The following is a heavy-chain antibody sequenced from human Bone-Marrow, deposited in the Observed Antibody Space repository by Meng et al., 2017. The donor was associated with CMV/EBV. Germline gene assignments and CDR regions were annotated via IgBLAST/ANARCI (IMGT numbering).Heavy chain of an antibody. CDR3: TREENDFWSGYPDRFDY. D-gene: IGHD3-3*01. V-gene: IGHV3-49*04. J-gene: IGHJ4*02. CDR2: IRSKAYGGTT. Sequence: GGSLRLSCTASGFTFGDYAMSWVRQAPGKGLEWVGFIRSKAYGGTTEYAASVKGRFTISRDESKSIAYLQMNSLKTEDTAVYYCTREENDFWSGYPDRFDYWGQGTLVTVSS. CDR1: GFTFGDYA.